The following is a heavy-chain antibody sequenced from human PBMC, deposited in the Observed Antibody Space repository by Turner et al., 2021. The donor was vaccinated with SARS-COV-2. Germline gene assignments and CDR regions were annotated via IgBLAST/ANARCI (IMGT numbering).Heavy chain of an antibody. CDR2: ISYAGSNK. J-gene: IGHJ4*02. D-gene: IGHD6-19*01. CDR3: VRQFSGVDY. V-gene: IGHV3-30*03. CDR1: GFTFSDYG. Sequence: QVQLVASGGGVVQPGRSLRLSCAASGFTFSDYGMNWVRQSPGKGLEWVATISYAGSNKHYADSVKGRFTISRDNSKNTLDLEMNSLRTEDTAVYYCVRQFSGVDYWGQGTLVTVSS.